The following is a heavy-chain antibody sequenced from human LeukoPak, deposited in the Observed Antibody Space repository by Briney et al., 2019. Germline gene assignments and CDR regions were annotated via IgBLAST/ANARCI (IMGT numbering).Heavy chain of an antibody. J-gene: IGHJ4*02. CDR1: GFTFSSYG. CDR2: IRYDGSNK. V-gene: IGHV3-30*02. CDR3: AKFGEQWLLPPFDC. D-gene: IGHD6-19*01. Sequence: GGSLRLSCAASGFTFSSYGMHWVRQAPGKGLEWVAFIRYDGSNKYYADSVKGRFTISRDNSKNTLYLQMNSLRAEDTAVYYCAKFGEQWLLPPFDCWGQGTLVTVSS.